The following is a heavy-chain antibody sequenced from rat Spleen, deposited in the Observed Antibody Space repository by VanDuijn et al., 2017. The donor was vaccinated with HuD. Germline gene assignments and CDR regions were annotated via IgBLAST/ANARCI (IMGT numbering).Heavy chain of an antibody. CDR3: ARDEGTYYFDY. V-gene: IGHV2-30*01. D-gene: IGHD1-11*01. CDR2: RWPGGRR. J-gene: IGHJ2*01. Sequence: VHWVRHSTGEGLELMGVRWPGGRRDCNSALKSRLSISRDTSTSQIFLKMSSLETEDIATYYCARDEGTYYFDYWGQGVMVTVSS.